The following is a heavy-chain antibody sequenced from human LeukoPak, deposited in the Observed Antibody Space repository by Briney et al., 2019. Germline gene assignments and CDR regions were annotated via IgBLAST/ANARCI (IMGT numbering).Heavy chain of an antibody. J-gene: IGHJ4*02. Sequence: GGSLRLSCAASGFTFSSYAMSWVRQAPGKGLEWVSAISGSGGSTYYADSVKGRFTISRDNSKNTLYLQMNGLRAEDTAVYYCAKSQGWLRFHFDYWGQGTLVTVSS. CDR2: ISGSGGST. CDR1: GFTFSSYA. V-gene: IGHV3-23*01. D-gene: IGHD5-12*01. CDR3: AKSQGWLRFHFDY.